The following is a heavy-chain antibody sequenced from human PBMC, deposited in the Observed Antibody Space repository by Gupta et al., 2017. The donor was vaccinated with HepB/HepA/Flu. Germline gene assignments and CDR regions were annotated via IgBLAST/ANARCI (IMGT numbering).Heavy chain of an antibody. CDR1: GFTFSSYS. V-gene: IGHV3-21*01. Sequence: EVQLVESGGGLVKPGGSLRLSCAASGFTFSSYSMNWVRQAPGKGLEWVSSISSSSSYIYYADSVKGRFTISRDNAKNSLYLQMNSLRAEDTAVYYCARDSSSWLYYYYYMDVWGKGTTVTVSS. D-gene: IGHD6-13*01. CDR2: ISSSSSYI. CDR3: ARDSSSWLYYYYYMDV. J-gene: IGHJ6*03.